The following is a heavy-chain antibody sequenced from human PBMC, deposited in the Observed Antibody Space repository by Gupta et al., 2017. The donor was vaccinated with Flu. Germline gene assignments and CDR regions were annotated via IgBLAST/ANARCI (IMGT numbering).Heavy chain of an antibody. J-gene: IGHJ4*02. CDR1: GFAFEDLP. Sequence: EVQLVESGGDLVQPGKSLRLSCTASGFAFEDLPMHWVRQVPGKGLEWVSGISWNSGNMVYAASVEGRFTISRDNDKKSLYLQMDSLRPEDTALYYCAMFVTFGPDYWGQGTLVTVSS. CDR2: ISWNSGNM. D-gene: IGHD3-16*01. CDR3: AMFVTFGPDY. V-gene: IGHV3-9*01.